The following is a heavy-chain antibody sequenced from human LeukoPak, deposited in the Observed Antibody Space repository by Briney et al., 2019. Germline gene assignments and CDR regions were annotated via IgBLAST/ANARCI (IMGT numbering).Heavy chain of an antibody. CDR1: GYTYTGYY. Sequence: GASVKVSCKASGYTYTGYYMHWVRQAPGHGLEWMGWINPNSGGTNYAQKFQGRVTMTRDTSISTAYMELSRLRSDDTAVYYCASAEESRGYSLSHAFYICGQETMLTVSS. D-gene: IGHD3-22*01. J-gene: IGHJ3*02. CDR3: ASAEESRGYSLSHAFYI. CDR2: INPNSGGT. V-gene: IGHV1-2*02.